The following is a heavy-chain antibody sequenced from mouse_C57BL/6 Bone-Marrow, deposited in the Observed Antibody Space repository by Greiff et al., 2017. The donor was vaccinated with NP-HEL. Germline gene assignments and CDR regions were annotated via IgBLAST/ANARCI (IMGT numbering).Heavy chain of an antibody. V-gene: IGHV2-5*01. CDR2: IWRGGST. D-gene: IGHD1-1*01. CDR1: GFSLTSYG. CDR3: AQKPLLRYRYFDV. J-gene: IGHJ1*03. Sequence: QVQLKESGPGLVQPSQSLSITCTVSGFSLTSYGVYWVRQPPGKGLEWRGVIWRGGSTDYNAAFMSRLSITKDNSKSQVFFKMNSLQADDTAIYCCAQKPLLRYRYFDVWGTGTTVTVSS.